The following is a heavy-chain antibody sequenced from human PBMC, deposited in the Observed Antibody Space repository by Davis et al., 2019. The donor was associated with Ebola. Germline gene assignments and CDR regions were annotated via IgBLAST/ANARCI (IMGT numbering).Heavy chain of an antibody. CDR2: ISSSSSTI. V-gene: IGHV3-48*02. J-gene: IGHJ5*02. D-gene: IGHD3-10*01. CDR3: ASFLVQGVIPPYNWFDP. CDR1: GFTFSSYE. Sequence: GGSLRLSCAASGFTFSSYEMNWVRQAPGKGLEWVSYISSSSSTIYYADSVKGRFTISRDNAKNSLYLQMNSLRDEDTAVYYCASFLVQGVIPPYNWFDPWGQGTLVTVSS.